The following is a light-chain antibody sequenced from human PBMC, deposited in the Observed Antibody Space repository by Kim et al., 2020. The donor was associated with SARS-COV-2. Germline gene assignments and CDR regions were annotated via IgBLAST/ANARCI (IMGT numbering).Light chain of an antibody. J-gene: IGLJ2*01. CDR3: LLYYGGARV. CDR2: STS. V-gene: IGLV7-43*01. CDR1: SGAVTIGLY. Sequence: PGGTVTLPCAARSGAVTIGLYPNWSQRQPGQTPRALIYSTSYKLSWSPARFSGSLLGGKAALTLSGVQPEGEADYYCLLYYGGARVFGGGTQLTVL.